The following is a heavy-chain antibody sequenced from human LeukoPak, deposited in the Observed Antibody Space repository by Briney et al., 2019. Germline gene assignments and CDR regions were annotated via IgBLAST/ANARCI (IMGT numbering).Heavy chain of an antibody. CDR2: IYSGGST. V-gene: IGHV3-53*01. Sequence: GGSLRLSCAASGFTVSSNYMSWVRQAPGKGPEWVSVIYSGGSTYYADSVKGRFTISRDNSKNTLYLQMNSLRAEDTAVYYCAREIKTYYDILTGYSPDAFDIWGQGTMVTVSS. J-gene: IGHJ3*02. CDR1: GFTVSSNY. D-gene: IGHD3-9*01. CDR3: AREIKTYYDILTGYSPDAFDI.